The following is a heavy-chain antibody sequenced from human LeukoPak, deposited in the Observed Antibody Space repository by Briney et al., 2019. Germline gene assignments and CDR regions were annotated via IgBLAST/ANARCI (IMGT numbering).Heavy chain of an antibody. Sequence: SETLSLTCTVSGGSISSHYWSWIRQPPGKGLEWIGYIYYSGSTNYNPSLKSRVTISVDTSKNQFSLKLSSVTAADTAVYYCARAEFHFDYWAREPWSPSPQ. J-gene: IGHJ4*02. CDR2: IYYSGST. V-gene: IGHV4-59*11. CDR1: GGSISSHY. CDR3: ARAEFHFDY.